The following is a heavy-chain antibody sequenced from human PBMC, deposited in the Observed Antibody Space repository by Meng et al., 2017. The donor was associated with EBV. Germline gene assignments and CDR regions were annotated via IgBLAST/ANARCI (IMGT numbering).Heavy chain of an antibody. D-gene: IGHD5/OR15-5a*01. J-gene: IGHJ4*02. CDR1: GDSISSFHY. CDR3: ARPFPSIVSPRLDPFDD. Sequence: QLQLQESGPGQVKPSETLSLTCTVSGDSISSFHYWAWLRQPPGRGLEWIGSAHYSGRTYYSPSLRSRVTVSIDTSKNQFSLRLTSVTAADTALYYCARPFPSIVSPRLDPFDDWGQGALVTVSS. CDR2: AHYSGRT. V-gene: IGHV4-39*01.